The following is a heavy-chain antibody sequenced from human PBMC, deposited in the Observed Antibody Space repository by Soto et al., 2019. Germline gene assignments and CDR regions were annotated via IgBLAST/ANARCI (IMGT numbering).Heavy chain of an antibody. V-gene: IGHV3-21*01. CDR2: ISSSSSYI. Sequence: PGGSLRLSCAASGFTFSTYSMNWVRQAPGKGLEWVSSISSSSSYIYYADSVKGRFTISRDNAKNSLYLQMNSLRAEDTAVYYCARYDSSGYYWPYYYYGIDVWGQGTTVTVSS. CDR3: ARYDSSGYYWPYYYYGIDV. D-gene: IGHD3-22*01. CDR1: GFTFSTYS. J-gene: IGHJ6*02.